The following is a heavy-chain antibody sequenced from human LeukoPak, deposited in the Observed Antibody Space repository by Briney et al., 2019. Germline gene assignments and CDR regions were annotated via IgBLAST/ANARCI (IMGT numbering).Heavy chain of an antibody. D-gene: IGHD3-22*01. Sequence: ASVKVSCKASGYTFTSYGISWVRQAPGQGLEWMGWISAYNGNTNYAQKLQGRVTMTTDTSTSTAYMELRSLRSDDTAVYYCARDNTMIVPHYYMDVWGKGTTVTISS. J-gene: IGHJ6*03. V-gene: IGHV1-18*01. CDR3: ARDNTMIVPHYYMDV. CDR2: ISAYNGNT. CDR1: GYTFTSYG.